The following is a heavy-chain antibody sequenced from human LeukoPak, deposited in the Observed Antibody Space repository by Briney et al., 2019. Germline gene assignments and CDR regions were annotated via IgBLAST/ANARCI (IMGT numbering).Heavy chain of an antibody. CDR2: TVGIGPDT. J-gene: IGHJ4*02. CDR3: ARILKGAVAGTFDY. D-gene: IGHD6-19*01. V-gene: IGHV3-23*01. CDR1: GFTFTNFA. Sequence: PGGTLRISCAASGFTFTNFAMTWVRQAPGKGLEWVAATVGIGPDTYHADSVKGRFTTSRDNATHSLYLQRSGLRAEDTAVYYCARILKGAVAGTFDYWGQRTLVTVSS.